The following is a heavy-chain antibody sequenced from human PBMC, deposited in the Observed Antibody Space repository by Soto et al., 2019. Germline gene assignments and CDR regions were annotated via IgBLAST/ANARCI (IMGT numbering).Heavy chain of an antibody. CDR3: ARSPTRTNYADYFDP. Sequence: EVQLVESGGGVVQPGGSLRLSCAASGFTVSNSYMSWVRQAPGKGLEYVSVIYSGGGTYYADSVKGRFTISRDNSKNTLYLQMNSLGAEDTAVYYCARSPTRTNYADYFDPWGQGALVTVSS. CDR2: IYSGGGT. CDR1: GFTVSNSY. V-gene: IGHV3-66*01. J-gene: IGHJ5*02. D-gene: IGHD4-17*01.